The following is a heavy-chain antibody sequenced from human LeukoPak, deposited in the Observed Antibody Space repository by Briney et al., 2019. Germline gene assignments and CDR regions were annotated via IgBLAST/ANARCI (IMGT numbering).Heavy chain of an antibody. V-gene: IGHV4-38-2*02. CDR2: IYHSGST. J-gene: IGHJ4*02. CDR1: GYSISSGYY. D-gene: IGHD5-18*01. Sequence: SETLSLTCAVSGYSISSGYYWGWIRQPPGKGLEWIGSIYHSGSTYYNPSLKSRVTISVDTSKNQFSLKLSSVTAADTVVYYCARDPISYSYGWYYFDYWGQGTLVTVSS. CDR3: ARDPISYSYGWYYFDY.